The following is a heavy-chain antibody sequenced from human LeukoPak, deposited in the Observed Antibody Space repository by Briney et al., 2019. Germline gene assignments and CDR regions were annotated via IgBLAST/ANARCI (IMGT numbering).Heavy chain of an antibody. CDR2: INHSGST. V-gene: IGHV4-34*01. J-gene: IGHJ4*02. D-gene: IGHD3-9*01. CDR3: ARRAGRNYDILTGYFGFDY. CDR1: GGSFSGYY. Sequence: SETLSLTCAVYGGSFSGYYWSWIRQPPGKGLEWIGEINHSGSTNYNPSLKSRVTISVDTSKNQFSLKLSSVTAAGTAVYYCARRAGRNYDILTGYFGFDYWGQGTLVTVSS.